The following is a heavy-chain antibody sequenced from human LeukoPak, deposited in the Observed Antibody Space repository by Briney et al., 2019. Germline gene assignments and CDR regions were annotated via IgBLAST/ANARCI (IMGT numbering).Heavy chain of an antibody. Sequence: GGSLRLSCAASGFTFDDYGMSWVRQAPGKGLEWVSGINWNGGSTGYADSVKGRFTISRDNAKNSLYLQMNSLRAEDTALYYRARDAGPRYSIFGVVTTPSWAGSAFDIWGQGTMVTVSS. D-gene: IGHD3-3*01. CDR2: INWNGGST. J-gene: IGHJ3*02. CDR1: GFTFDDYG. V-gene: IGHV3-20*04. CDR3: ARDAGPRYSIFGVVTTPSWAGSAFDI.